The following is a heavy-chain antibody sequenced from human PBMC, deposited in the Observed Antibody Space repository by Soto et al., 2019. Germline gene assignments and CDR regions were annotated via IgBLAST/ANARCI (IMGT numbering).Heavy chain of an antibody. CDR1: GFSLSNARMG. Sequence: QVTLKESGPVLVKPTETLTLTCTVSGFSLSNARMGVSWIRQPPGKALEWLAHIFSNDEKSYSTSLKSRLTISRDTSKSQVVLTMTNMDPVDTATYYCARIDHGGWYLVFDYWGQGTLVTVSS. D-gene: IGHD6-19*01. CDR2: IFSNDEK. CDR3: ARIDHGGWYLVFDY. V-gene: IGHV2-26*01. J-gene: IGHJ4*02.